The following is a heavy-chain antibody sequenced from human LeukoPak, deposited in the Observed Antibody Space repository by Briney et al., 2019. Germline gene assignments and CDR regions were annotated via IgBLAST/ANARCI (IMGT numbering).Heavy chain of an antibody. V-gene: IGHV1-8*01. J-gene: IGHJ4*02. CDR3: ARGPYYYDSSGYYHDY. D-gene: IGHD3-22*01. CDR2: MNPNSGNT. CDR1: GYTFTSYD. Sequence: GASVKVSCKASGYTFTSYDINWVRQATGQGLEWMGWMNPNSGNTGYAQRFQGRVTMTRNTSIGTAYMELSSLRSEDTAMYYCARGPYYYDSSGYYHDYWGQGTLVTVSS.